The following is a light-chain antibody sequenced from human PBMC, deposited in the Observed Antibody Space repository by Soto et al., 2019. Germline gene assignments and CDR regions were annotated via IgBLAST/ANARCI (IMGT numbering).Light chain of an antibody. J-gene: IGLJ1*01. CDR1: STDIGAYNY. Sequence: QSALTQPASVSGSPGQSITISCTGTSTDIGAYNYVSWYQQHPGKAPKLLIYEVTNRPSGVSNRFSASKSGHTASLTISGLQAEDEANYYCNSYPTLSNRVFGTGTKVTVL. CDR3: NSYPTLSNRV. V-gene: IGLV2-14*01. CDR2: EVT.